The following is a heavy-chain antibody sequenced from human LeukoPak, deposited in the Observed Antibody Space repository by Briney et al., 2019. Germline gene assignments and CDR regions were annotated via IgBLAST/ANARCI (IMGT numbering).Heavy chain of an antibody. Sequence: PSETLSLTCAIYGGSFSGYYWSWLRQPPGKGLEWIGEISHAGGASYNPSLKSRVTISEDTSKNQFSLNLSSVTAADTAVYYCARGPPPDFDRSDFYYNYWGQGTLVIVSS. D-gene: IGHD3-22*01. V-gene: IGHV4-34*01. CDR1: GGSFSGYY. CDR2: ISHAGGA. CDR3: ARGPPPDFDRSDFYYNY. J-gene: IGHJ4*02.